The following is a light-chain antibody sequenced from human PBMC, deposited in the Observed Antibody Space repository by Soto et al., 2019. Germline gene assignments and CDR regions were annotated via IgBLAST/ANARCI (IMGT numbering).Light chain of an antibody. J-gene: IGKJ4*01. CDR3: QQYDNLPLT. Sequence: DIQMTQSPSSLSASIGDRVTITCRASQGIRNYLNWFQQKPGKAPKPLVYDVSNLSTGVPSRFSGSGSGTDFTLSISSLQPEDTATYYCQQYDNLPLTFGRVTKVEIK. V-gene: IGKV1-33*01. CDR2: DVS. CDR1: QGIRNY.